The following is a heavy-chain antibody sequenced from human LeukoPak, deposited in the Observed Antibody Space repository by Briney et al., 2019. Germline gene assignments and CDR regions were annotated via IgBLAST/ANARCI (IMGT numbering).Heavy chain of an antibody. CDR1: GGTFSSYA. CDR3: ARFYGDYDYYYGMDV. V-gene: IGHV1-69*13. J-gene: IGHJ6*02. Sequence: ASVKVSCKASGGTFSSYAISWVRQAPGQGLEWMGGIIPNFGTANYAQKFQGRVTITADESTSTAYMELSSLRSEDTAVYYCARFYGDYDYYYGMDVWGQGTTVTVSS. D-gene: IGHD4-17*01. CDR2: IIPNFGTA.